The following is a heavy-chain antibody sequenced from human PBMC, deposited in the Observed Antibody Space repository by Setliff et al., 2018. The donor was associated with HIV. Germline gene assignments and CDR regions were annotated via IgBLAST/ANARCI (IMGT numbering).Heavy chain of an antibody. CDR2: IYWDDDK. CDR3: AHIGPFWTGYYGPFDY. J-gene: IGHJ4*02. D-gene: IGHD3-3*01. V-gene: IGHV2-5*02. CDR1: GFSLSTSGVG. Sequence: SGPTLVNPTQTLTLTCTFSGFSLSTSGVGVGWIRQPPGKALEWLALIYWDDDKRYSPSLKSRLTITKDNSIKQVVLTMTNMDPVDSGTFYCAHIGPFWTGYYGPFDYWGPGILVTVSS.